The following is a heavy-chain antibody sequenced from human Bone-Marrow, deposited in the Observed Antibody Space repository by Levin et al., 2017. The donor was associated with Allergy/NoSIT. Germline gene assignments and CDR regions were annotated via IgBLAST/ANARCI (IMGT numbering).Heavy chain of an antibody. D-gene: IGHD5-12*01. CDR3: ARDRPSGYYVDF. Sequence: GESLKISCAASGFTFSNYNMNWVRQAPGKGLEWVSYISSGSSTIYYVDSVKGRFTISRDNAKNSLFLQMSSLRAEDTAVYYCARDRPSGYYVDFWGQGTLVTVSS. V-gene: IGHV3-48*01. J-gene: IGHJ4*02. CDR1: GFTFSNYN. CDR2: ISSGSSTI.